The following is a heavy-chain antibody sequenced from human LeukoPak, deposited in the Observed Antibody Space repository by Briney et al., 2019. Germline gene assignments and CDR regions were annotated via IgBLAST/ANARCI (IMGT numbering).Heavy chain of an antibody. D-gene: IGHD4-23*01. CDR1: GMTVSSNY. V-gene: IGHV3-66*01. J-gene: IGHJ4*02. Sequence: GGSLRLSCAASGMTVSSNYIMWVRQPPGKGLEWVSSIYTGGSTYYADAVKGRFTISRDNSKNTVNLQMNSLRAEDTAVYYCARDQAAVVTPWGQGTLVTVSS. CDR2: IYTGGST. CDR3: ARDQAAVVTP.